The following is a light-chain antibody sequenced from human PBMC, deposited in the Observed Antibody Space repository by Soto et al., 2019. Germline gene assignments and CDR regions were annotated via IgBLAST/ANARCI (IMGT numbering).Light chain of an antibody. CDR3: QQYYSYLFT. CDR1: QGISSY. Sequence: AIRMTQSPSSLSASTGDRVTITCRASQGISSYLAWYQQKPGKAPKLLIYAASTLQSGVPSSFSGSGSGTDFTLTISCLQSEDFATYYCQQYYSYLFTFGPGTKVDIK. V-gene: IGKV1-8*01. CDR2: AAS. J-gene: IGKJ3*01.